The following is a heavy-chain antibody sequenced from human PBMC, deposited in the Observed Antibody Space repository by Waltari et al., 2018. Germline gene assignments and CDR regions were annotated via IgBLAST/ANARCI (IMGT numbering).Heavy chain of an antibody. CDR2: ISNRVRT. CDR1: GYSIGSGYY. J-gene: IGHJ4*02. V-gene: IGHV4-38-2*02. Sequence: QVQLQESGPGLVKPSETLSLTCTVSGYSIGSGYYWGGGWIRQPPGTGLAWIGRISNRVRTFYNPSLKTRVTISVDTSKNQFSLRLSSVTAADTAVYYCARDLGAGGNSDIWGQGTLVTVSS. D-gene: IGHD2-21*02. CDR3: ARDLGAGGNSDI.